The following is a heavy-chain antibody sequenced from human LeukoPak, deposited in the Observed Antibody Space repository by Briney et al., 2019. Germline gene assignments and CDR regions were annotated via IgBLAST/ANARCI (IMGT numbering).Heavy chain of an antibody. CDR2: IFSSGST. J-gene: IGHJ6*03. V-gene: IGHV4-4*07. D-gene: IGHD3-10*01. CDR1: GGSISNYY. CDR3: ARTEFYYMDV. Sequence: NASETLSLTCTVSGGSISNYYLSWIRQPAGKALEWIGRIFSSGSTNYNPSLKSRVTMSVDTSKNQFSLRLNSVTAADTAVYYCARTEFYYMDVWGKGTTVTVSS.